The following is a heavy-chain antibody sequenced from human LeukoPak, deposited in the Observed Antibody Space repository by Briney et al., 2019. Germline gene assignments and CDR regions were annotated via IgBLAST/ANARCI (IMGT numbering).Heavy chain of an antibody. V-gene: IGHV3-21*01. D-gene: IGHD1-26*01. J-gene: IGHJ4*02. CDR3: AREDVGGSDDY. Sequence: KPGGSLRLSCAASGFTFSSYSMNWVRQAPGKGLEWVSSISSRSSYIYYADSVKGRFTISRDNAKNSLYLQMNSLRAEDTAVYYCAREDVGGSDDYWGQGTLVTVSS. CDR1: GFTFSSYS. CDR2: ISSRSSYI.